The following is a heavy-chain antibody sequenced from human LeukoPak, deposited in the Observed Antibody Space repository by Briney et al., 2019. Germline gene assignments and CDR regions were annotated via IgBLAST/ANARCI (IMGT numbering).Heavy chain of an antibody. J-gene: IGHJ4*02. CDR1: GFTFSNYD. CDR3: ARGEEKATITALDS. CDR2: I. D-gene: IGHD5-24*01. Sequence: SGGSLRLSCAASGFTFSNYDMHWVRQAPGKGLEWVSAIKGRFTISRDNAENSLYLQMNSLRAADTAVYFCARGEEKATITALDSWGQGTLVTVSS. V-gene: IGHV3-69-1*02.